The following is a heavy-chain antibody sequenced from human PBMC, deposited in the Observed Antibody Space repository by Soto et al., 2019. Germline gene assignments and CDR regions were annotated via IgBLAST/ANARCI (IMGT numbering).Heavy chain of an antibody. Sequence: SETLSLTCTVSGGSISSYYWSWIRQPPGKGLEWIGYIYYSGSTNYNPSLKSRVTISVDTSKNQFSLKLSSVTAADTAVYYCARHALCSGGSCNRDDYYYYYMDVWGKGTTVTVSS. CDR1: GGSISSYY. CDR2: IYYSGST. CDR3: ARHALCSGGSCNRDDYYYYYMDV. V-gene: IGHV4-59*08. J-gene: IGHJ6*03. D-gene: IGHD2-15*01.